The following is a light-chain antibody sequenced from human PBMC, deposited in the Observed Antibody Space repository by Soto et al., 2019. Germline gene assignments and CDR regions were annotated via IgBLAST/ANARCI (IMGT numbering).Light chain of an antibody. CDR1: QSVSSSY. CDR2: GVS. Sequence: EIVLTQSPAYLSLSPGKRATLSCRASQSVSSSYLAWYQQKPGQTPRLLIHGVSSRATGIPDRFSGRGSETDFTLTISRLEPEDFAVYYCQHYGSPLTFGGGTKVDIK. J-gene: IGKJ4*01. V-gene: IGKV3-20*01. CDR3: QHYGSPLT.